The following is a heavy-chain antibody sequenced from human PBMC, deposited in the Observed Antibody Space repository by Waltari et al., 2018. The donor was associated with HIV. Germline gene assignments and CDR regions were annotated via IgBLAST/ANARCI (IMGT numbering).Heavy chain of an antibody. CDR1: GFTFSSYW. CDR2: IKQEGSEK. V-gene: IGHV3-7*04. J-gene: IGHJ4*02. D-gene: IGHD3-10*01. CDR3: ARGGFYGSGSKVN. Sequence: EVQLVESGGGLVQPGGSLRLSCAASGFTFSSYWRGWFRQAPGKGLEWVANIKQEGSEKYYVDSGNGRFTISRDNAENSLYLQMNSLRAEDTAVYYCARGGFYGSGSKVNWGQGTLVTVSS.